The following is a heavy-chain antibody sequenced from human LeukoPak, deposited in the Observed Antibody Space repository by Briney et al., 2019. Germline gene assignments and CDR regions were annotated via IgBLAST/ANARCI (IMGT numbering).Heavy chain of an antibody. J-gene: IGHJ6*02. CDR2: IHYSEST. CDR1: GGSISGSGYY. CDR3: ARVSAAGMEFHYGMDV. Sequence: MPSETLSLTCTVSGGSISGSGYYWAWIRQPPGKGLEWIGNIHYSESTNFNPSLKSRVAIAVDTSKNQFSLSMRSVTAADTAVYYCARVSAAGMEFHYGMDVWGQGTTVFVSS. V-gene: IGHV4-39*07. D-gene: IGHD6-13*01.